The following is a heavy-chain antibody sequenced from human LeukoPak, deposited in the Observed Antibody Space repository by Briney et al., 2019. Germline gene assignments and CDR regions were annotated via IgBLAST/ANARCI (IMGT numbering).Heavy chain of an antibody. D-gene: IGHD4-11*01. CDR1: GYSFTNYW. J-gene: IGHJ2*01. CDR3: ARRVYSNYWYFDL. CDR2: IYPGDSDA. V-gene: IGHV5-51*01. Sequence: EESLKISCKGSGYSFTNYWVGWVRQMPGKGLEWMGIIYPGDSDARYGPSFQGQVTISADKSISTAFLQWSSLKASDTAIYYCARRVYSNYWYFDLWGRGTLVTVSS.